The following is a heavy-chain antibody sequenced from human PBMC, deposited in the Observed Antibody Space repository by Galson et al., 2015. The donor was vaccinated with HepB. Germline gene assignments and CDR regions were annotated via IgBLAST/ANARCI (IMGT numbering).Heavy chain of an antibody. D-gene: IGHD3-9*01. J-gene: IGHJ5*02. CDR3: ARDPTYYDILTPTWIQHGWFDP. CDR1: GYTFTSYG. V-gene: IGHV1-18*04. Sequence: SVKVSCKASGYTFTSYGISWVRQAPGQGLEWMGWISAYNGNTNYAQKLQGRVTMTTDTSTSTAYMELRSLRSDDTAVYYCARDPTYYDILTPTWIQHGWFDPWGQGTLVTVSS. CDR2: ISAYNGNT.